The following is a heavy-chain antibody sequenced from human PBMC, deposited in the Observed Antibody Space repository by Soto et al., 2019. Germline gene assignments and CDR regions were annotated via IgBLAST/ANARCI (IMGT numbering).Heavy chain of an antibody. CDR2: IYYSGST. V-gene: IGHV4-30-4*01. CDR3: AREEKDDLWFGEYGMDV. Sequence: SETLSLTCTVSGGSISSGDYYWSWIRQPPGKGLEWIGYIYYSGSTYYNPSLKSRVTISVDTSKNQFSLKLSSVTAADTAVYYCAREEKDDLWFGEYGMDVWGQGTTVTVSS. CDR1: GGSISSGDYY. J-gene: IGHJ6*02. D-gene: IGHD3-10*01.